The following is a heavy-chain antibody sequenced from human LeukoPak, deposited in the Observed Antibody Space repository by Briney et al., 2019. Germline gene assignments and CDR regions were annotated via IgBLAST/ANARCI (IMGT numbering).Heavy chain of an antibody. CDR3: ARGYYGAGSYYGIDY. D-gene: IGHD3-10*01. J-gene: IGHJ4*02. V-gene: IGHV1-2*06. CDR2: INPNRAGT. CDR1: GYTFTGYY. Sequence: ASVKVASKASGYTFTGYYMHWVRQAPGQGLEWMGRINPNRAGTNYAQKFQGRVTMTRDTSISTAYMELSRLRSDDTAVYYCARGYYGAGSYYGIDYWGQGTLVTVSS.